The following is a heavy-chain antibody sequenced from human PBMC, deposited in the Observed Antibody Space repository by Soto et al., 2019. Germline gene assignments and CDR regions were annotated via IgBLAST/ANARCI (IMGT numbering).Heavy chain of an antibody. CDR2: IFPLTDIP. Sequence: QVQLVQSGTEVKKPGSSVMVSCKASGGTFRNYPINWVRQAPGQGLEWMGSIFPLTDIPDYAQNFQARLRISADKSTSTAYMELRSLTSDDTAMYFCARGPLVVLNYFESWGQGTLVTVSS. J-gene: IGHJ4*02. CDR3: ARGPLVVLNYFES. CDR1: GGTFRNYP. V-gene: IGHV1-69*02.